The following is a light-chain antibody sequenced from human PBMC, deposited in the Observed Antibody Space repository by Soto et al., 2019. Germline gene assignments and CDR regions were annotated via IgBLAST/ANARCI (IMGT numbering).Light chain of an antibody. CDR2: DNN. V-gene: IGLV1-44*01. CDR1: YSNIGSRT. J-gene: IGLJ1*01. Sequence: QSVLTQPPSASGTPGQRVTISCSGSYSNIGSRTVNWYQQVPGTAPKLLIYDNNQRPSGVPDRFSGSKSGTSASLAISGLRSEDEADYHCAAWDDSLIGYVFGSGTKVTVL. CDR3: AAWDDSLIGYV.